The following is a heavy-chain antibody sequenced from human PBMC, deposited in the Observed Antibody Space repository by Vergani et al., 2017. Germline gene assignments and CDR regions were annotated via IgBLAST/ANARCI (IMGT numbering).Heavy chain of an antibody. J-gene: IGHJ4*02. Sequence: QVQLVQSGAVVKKPGASVKVSCKASGYTFTSYAMHWVRQAPGQRLEWMGWINAGNGNTKYSQKFQGRVTITRDTSASTAYMELSSLRSEDTAVYYCARGGGQWLSTFDYWGQGTLVTVSS. CDR3: ARGGGQWLSTFDY. CDR1: GYTFTSYA. V-gene: IGHV1-3*01. CDR2: INAGNGNT. D-gene: IGHD6-19*01.